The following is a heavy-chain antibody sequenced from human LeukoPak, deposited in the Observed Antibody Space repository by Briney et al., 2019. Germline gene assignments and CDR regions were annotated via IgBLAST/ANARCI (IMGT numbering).Heavy chain of an antibody. Sequence: VGSLRLSCAASGFTFSSYSMNWVRQAPGEGLEWVSSITRSGGYIYSADSVKGRFTVSRYNAKNPLFMKVNSVKAEDSAVYYCARGGYFDYWGQGTLVTVSS. CDR1: GFTFSSYS. V-gene: IGHV3-21*01. CDR2: ITRSGGYI. J-gene: IGHJ4*02. CDR3: ARGGYFDY.